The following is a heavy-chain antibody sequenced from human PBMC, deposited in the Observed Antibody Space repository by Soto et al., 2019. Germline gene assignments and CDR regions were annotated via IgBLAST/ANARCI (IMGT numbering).Heavy chain of an antibody. J-gene: IGHJ3*02. CDR1: GYTFTSYG. D-gene: IGHD3-16*02. Sequence: ASVKVSCKASGYTFTSYGISWVRQAPGQGLEWMGWISAYNGNTNYAQKLQGRVTMTTDTSTSTAYMELRSLRSDDTAVYYCARPRRRIMITFGGVIVPPDAFDIWGQGTMVTVSS. CDR3: ARPRRRIMITFGGVIVPPDAFDI. V-gene: IGHV1-18*01. CDR2: ISAYNGNT.